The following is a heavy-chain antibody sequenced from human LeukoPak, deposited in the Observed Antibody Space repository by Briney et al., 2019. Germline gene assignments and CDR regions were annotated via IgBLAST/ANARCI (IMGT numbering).Heavy chain of an antibody. CDR2: ISAYNGNT. CDR1: GYTFTSYG. J-gene: IGHJ4*02. Sequence: ASVKVSCKASGYTFTSYGISWVRQAPGQGLEWMGWISAYNGNTNYAQKLQGRVTMTTDTSTSTAYMELSRLRSDDTAVYYCARPHSSGYYYHYFDYWGQGTLVTVSS. D-gene: IGHD3-22*01. CDR3: ARPHSSGYYYHYFDY. V-gene: IGHV1-18*01.